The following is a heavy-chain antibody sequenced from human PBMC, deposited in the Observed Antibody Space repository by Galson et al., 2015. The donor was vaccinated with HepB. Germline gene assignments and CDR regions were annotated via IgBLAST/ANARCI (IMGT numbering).Heavy chain of an antibody. V-gene: IGHV1-69*13. CDR2: IIPIFGTT. D-gene: IGHD3-22*01. CDR3: ARGPITYYSDSSGHYPDY. Sequence: SVKVSCKASGSTFSSYAISWVRQAPGQGLEWMGGIIPIFGTTNYAQKFQGRVTITADESTSTAYMELSSLRSEDTAVYYCARGPITYYSDSSGHYPDYWGQGTLVTVSS. CDR1: GSTFSSYA. J-gene: IGHJ4*02.